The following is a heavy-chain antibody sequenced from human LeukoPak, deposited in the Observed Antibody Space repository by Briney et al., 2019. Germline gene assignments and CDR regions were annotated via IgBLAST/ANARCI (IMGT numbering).Heavy chain of an antibody. Sequence: NHSGSTNYNPSLKSRVTISVDTSKNQFSLKLSSVTAADTAVYYCACGGNTYLYYFDYWGQGTLVTVSS. V-gene: IGHV4-34*01. J-gene: IGHJ4*02. D-gene: IGHD4-23*01. CDR3: ACGGNTYLYYFDY. CDR2: NHSGST.